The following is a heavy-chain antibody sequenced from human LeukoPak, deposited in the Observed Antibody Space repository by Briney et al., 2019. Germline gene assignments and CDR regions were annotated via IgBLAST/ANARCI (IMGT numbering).Heavy chain of an antibody. J-gene: IGHJ4*02. CDR1: GFTFSSYW. D-gene: IGHD3-9*01. Sequence: GGSLRLSCAASGFTFSSYWMSWVRQAPGKGLEWVSAISGSGGSTYYADSVKGRFTISRDNSKNTLYLQMNSLRAEDTAVYYCAKDSVLYYDILTGYSYFDYWGQGTLVTVSS. V-gene: IGHV3-23*01. CDR2: ISGSGGST. CDR3: AKDSVLYYDILTGYSYFDY.